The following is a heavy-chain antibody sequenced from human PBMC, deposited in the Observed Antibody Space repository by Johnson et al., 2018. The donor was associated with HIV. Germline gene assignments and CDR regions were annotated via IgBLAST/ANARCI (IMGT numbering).Heavy chain of an antibody. CDR1: GFTFSSYG. J-gene: IGHJ3*01. D-gene: IGHD4-17*01. Sequence: QVQLVESGGGVVQPGGSLRLSCAASGFTFSSYGMHWVRQAPGKGLEWVAFIRYDGSNKYYADSVKGRFTISRDNSKNTLYLQMNSLRAEDTAVYYCARGIRFVEAGRENNGFDVWGQGTVVTVSS. V-gene: IGHV3-30*02. CDR2: IRYDGSNK. CDR3: ARGIRFVEAGRENNGFDV.